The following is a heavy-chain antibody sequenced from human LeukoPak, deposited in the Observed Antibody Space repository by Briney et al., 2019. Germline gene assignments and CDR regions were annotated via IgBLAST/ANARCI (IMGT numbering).Heavy chain of an antibody. CDR3: ASSLGHFDWVKYNWFDP. CDR2: IIPIFGTA. D-gene: IGHD3-9*01. Sequence: ASVKVSCKASGGTFSSYAISWVRQAPGQGLEWMGGIIPIFGTANYAQKFQGRVTAYMELSSLRSEDTAVYYCASSLGHFDWVKYNWFDPWGQGTLVTVSS. CDR1: GGTFSSYA. J-gene: IGHJ5*02. V-gene: IGHV1-69*13.